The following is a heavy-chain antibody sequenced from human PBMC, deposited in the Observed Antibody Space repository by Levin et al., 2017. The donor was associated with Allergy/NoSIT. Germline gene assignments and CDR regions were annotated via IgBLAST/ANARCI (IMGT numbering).Heavy chain of an antibody. V-gene: IGHV4-59*01. J-gene: IGHJ4*02. CDR2: IYYSGNT. D-gene: IGHD3-22*01. Sequence: SQTLSLTCTVSTGSITSSYWSWIRQPPGKGLEWIGYIYYSGNTNYNPSLKSRVTISVDTSKNQFSLNLSSVTAADTAVYYCARGSRGYFYGWGQGTLVTVSS. CDR1: TGSITSSY. CDR3: ARGSRGYFYG.